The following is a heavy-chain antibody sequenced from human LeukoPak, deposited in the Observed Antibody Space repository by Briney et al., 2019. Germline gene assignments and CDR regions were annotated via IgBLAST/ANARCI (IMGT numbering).Heavy chain of an antibody. CDR2: ISGSGGST. D-gene: IGHD6-19*01. V-gene: IGHV3-23*01. CDR1: GFTFSTYV. CDR3: AKGERRNSSTHLPFDY. Sequence: GGSLRLSCSVSGFTFSTYVMHWVRQAPGKGLEWVSAISGSGGSTYYADSVKGRFTISRDNSKNTLYLQMNSLRAEDTAVYYCAKGERRNSSTHLPFDYWGQGTLVTVSS. J-gene: IGHJ4*02.